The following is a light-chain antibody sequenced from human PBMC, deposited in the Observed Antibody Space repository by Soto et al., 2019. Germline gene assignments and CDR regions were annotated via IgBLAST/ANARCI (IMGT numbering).Light chain of an antibody. CDR2: KAS. V-gene: IGKV1-5*03. CDR1: QNINTW. CDR3: QQYNDSFPT. Sequence: DIPMTQSPSTLSASVGDRVTISCRASQNINTWLAWYKQQPGKAPQLLIYKASSLESGVPSRFSGSGSGTDFTLTISSLRPDDFVTFYCQQYNDSFPTFGQGTKVEIK. J-gene: IGKJ1*01.